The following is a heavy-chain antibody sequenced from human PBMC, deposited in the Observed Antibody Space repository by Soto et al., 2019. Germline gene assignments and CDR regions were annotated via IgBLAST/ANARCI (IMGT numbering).Heavy chain of an antibody. CDR3: ANGPFDRRFPCPFDY. CDR2: ISGSGGST. D-gene: IGHD3-16*01. J-gene: IGHJ4*02. Sequence: GGSLRLSCAASGFSFSNYAMNWVRQAPGKGLEWVSAISGSGGSTYYADSVKGRFTISRDNSKNTLYLQMNSLRAEDTAVYYCANGPFDRRFPCPFDYWGQGTLVTVSS. CDR1: GFSFSNYA. V-gene: IGHV3-23*01.